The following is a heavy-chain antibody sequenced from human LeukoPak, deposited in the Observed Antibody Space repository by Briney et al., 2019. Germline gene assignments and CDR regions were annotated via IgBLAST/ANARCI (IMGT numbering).Heavy chain of an antibody. CDR3: ARGLWFGESRPYYYDY. D-gene: IGHD3-10*01. CDR1: GGPFSGYY. Sequence: PSDTLSLTCAVYGGPFSGYYWSWLRQPPGKGLEWIGEINDSGSTNYNPSLKSRVTISVDTSMNQFSLKLSSVTAADTAEYYCARGLWFGESRPYYYDYWGQGNLVTVST. J-gene: IGHJ4*02. V-gene: IGHV4-34*01. CDR2: INDSGST.